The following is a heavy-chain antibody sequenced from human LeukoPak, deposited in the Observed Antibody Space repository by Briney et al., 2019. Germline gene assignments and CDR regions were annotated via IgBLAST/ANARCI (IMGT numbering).Heavy chain of an antibody. CDR3: MTSPVTYSSGYYPRDY. J-gene: IGHJ4*02. CDR2: IRSKANSYAT. CDR1: GFTFSGSA. Sequence: GGSLKLSCAASGFTFSGSAMHWVRQASGKGLEWVGRIRSKANSYATAYAASVKGRFTISRDDSKNTAYLQMNSLKTEDTAVYYCMTSPVTYSSGYYPRDYWGQGTLVTVSS. D-gene: IGHD3-22*01. V-gene: IGHV3-73*01.